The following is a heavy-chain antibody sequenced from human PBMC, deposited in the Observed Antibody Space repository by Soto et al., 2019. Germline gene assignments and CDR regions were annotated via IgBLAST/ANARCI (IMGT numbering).Heavy chain of an antibody. J-gene: IGHJ3*02. CDR1: GGSFSGYY. CDR2: INHSGST. CDR3: ARGPYSYGYGDAFDI. Sequence: SETLSLTCAVYGGSFSGYYWSWIRQPPGKGLEWIGEINHSGSTNYNPSLKSRVTISVDTSKNQFSLKLGSVTAADTAVYYCARGPYSYGYGDAFDIWGQGTMVTVSS. D-gene: IGHD5-18*01. V-gene: IGHV4-34*01.